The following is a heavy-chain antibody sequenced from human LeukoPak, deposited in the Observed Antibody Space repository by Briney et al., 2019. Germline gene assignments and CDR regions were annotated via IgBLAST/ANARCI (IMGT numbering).Heavy chain of an antibody. CDR2: IYYSGSA. CDR1: GGSISTYY. CDR3: ARGSGVGPTYYFDY. D-gene: IGHD1-26*01. V-gene: IGHV4-59*01. J-gene: IGHJ4*02. Sequence: SETLSLTCTISGGSISTYYWSWIRQPPGKGLEWVGYIYYSGSANYNPSLKSRVTISVDTSKKQFSLKLSSVTAADTAVYYCARGSGVGPTYYFDYWGQGTLVTVSS.